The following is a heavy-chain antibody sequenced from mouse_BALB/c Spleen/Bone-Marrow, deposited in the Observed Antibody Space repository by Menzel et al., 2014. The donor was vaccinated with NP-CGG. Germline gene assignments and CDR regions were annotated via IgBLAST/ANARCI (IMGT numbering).Heavy chain of an antibody. V-gene: IGHV5-6-5*01. D-gene: IGHD2-4*01. CDR2: IWSGGTT. CDR1: GFSLSNFA. CDR3: ARGSDYSLKL. J-gene: IGHJ3*02. Sequence: AESGGRLVTPGTPLTLTCTVSGFSLSNFAMSWVRQAPGKGLEWIGSIWSGGTTDYVSWADGRFTISRTSTTVDLKMTSLSTEDTATYFCARGSDYSLKLWGQGTLVTVS.